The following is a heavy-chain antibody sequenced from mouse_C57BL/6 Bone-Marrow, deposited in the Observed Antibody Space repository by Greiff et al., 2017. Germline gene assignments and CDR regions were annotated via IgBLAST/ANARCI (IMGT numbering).Heavy chain of an antibody. CDR3: ARQLYYFDY. Sequence: QVQLQQSGPELVKPGASVKISCKASGYAFSSSWMNWVKQRPGKGLEWIGRIYPGDGDTNYNGKLKGKATLTADKSSSTAYMLLSSLTSEDSAVYFCARQLYYFDYWGQGTTLTVSS. D-gene: IGHD3-1*01. CDR1: GYAFSSSW. J-gene: IGHJ2*01. V-gene: IGHV1-82*01. CDR2: IYPGDGDT.